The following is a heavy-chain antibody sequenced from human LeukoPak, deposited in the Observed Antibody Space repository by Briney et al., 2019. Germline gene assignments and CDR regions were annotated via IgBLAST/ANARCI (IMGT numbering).Heavy chain of an antibody. CDR3: ARDQEVAVAGYYYYGMDV. V-gene: IGHV4-4*07. J-gene: IGHJ6*02. CDR2: IYTSGST. Sequence: SETLSLTCTVSGGSISSYYWSWIRQPAGKGLEWIGRIYTSGSTNYNPSLKSRVTMSVDTSKNQFSLKLSSVTAADTAVYYCARDQEVAVAGYYYYGMDVWGQGTTVTVSS. D-gene: IGHD6-19*01. CDR1: GGSISSYY.